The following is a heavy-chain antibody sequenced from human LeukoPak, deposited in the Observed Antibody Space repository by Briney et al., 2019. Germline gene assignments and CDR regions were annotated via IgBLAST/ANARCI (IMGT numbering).Heavy chain of an antibody. V-gene: IGHV4-30-4*08. CDR2: IYYSGST. Sequence: PSETLSLTCTVSGGSISSGDYYWSWIRQPPGKGLEWIGYIYYSGSTYYNPSLKSRVTISVDTSKNQFSLKLSSVTAADTAVYYCARAGVPAVIFGGRDFDYWGQGTLVTVSS. CDR1: GGSISSGDYY. CDR3: ARAGVPAVIFGGRDFDY. J-gene: IGHJ4*02. D-gene: IGHD2-2*02.